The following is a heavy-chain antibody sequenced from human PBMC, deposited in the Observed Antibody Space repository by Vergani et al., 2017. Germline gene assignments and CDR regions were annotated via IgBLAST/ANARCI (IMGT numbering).Heavy chain of an antibody. J-gene: IGHJ4*02. Sequence: QVQLQESGPGLVKPSQTLSLTCTVSGGSISSGGYYWSWIRQHPGKGLEWIGYIYYSGSTYYNPSLKSRVTISVDTSKNQFSLKLSSVTAADTAVYYCATIPDCSGGSCYLYYFDYWGQGTLVTVSS. V-gene: IGHV4-31*03. D-gene: IGHD2-15*01. CDR1: GGSISSGGYY. CDR2: IYYSGST. CDR3: ATIPDCSGGSCYLYYFDY.